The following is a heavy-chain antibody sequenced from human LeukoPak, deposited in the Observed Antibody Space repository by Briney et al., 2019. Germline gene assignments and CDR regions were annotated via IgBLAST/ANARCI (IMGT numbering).Heavy chain of an antibody. D-gene: IGHD2-2*01. CDR3: AREVVVPAAKEHYFDY. J-gene: IGHJ4*02. CDR1: GHSISSIHY. Sequence: SETLSLTCTVSGHSISSIHYWGWIRQPPGKGLEWIASIYHSGSTYYNPSLKSRVTISVDRSKNQFSLKLSSVTAADTAVYYCAREVVVPAAKEHYFDYWGQGTLVTVSS. CDR2: IYHSGST. V-gene: IGHV4-38-2*02.